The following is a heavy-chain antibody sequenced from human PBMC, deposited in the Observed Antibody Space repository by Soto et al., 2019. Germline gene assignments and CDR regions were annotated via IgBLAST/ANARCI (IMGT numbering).Heavy chain of an antibody. CDR3: ARADGVGFVGP. Sequence: QVQLVQSGAEEKKPGASVKVSCKASGYTFTSYAMHWVRQAPGQRLEWMGWINAGNGHTKYSQKFQGRVTITRDTSARIASLGPSILRSEDRAVYDCARADGVGFVGPWGQGTLVTFSS. D-gene: IGHD2-2*01. CDR1: GYTFTSYA. V-gene: IGHV1-3*05. J-gene: IGHJ5*02. CDR2: INAGNGHT.